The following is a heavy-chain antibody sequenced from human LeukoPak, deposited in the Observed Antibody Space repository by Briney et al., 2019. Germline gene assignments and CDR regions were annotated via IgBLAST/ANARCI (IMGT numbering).Heavy chain of an antibody. V-gene: IGHV1-2*02. CDR3: ARDDYSSSWYVGNWFDP. CDR1: GYTFTGYY. Sequence: ASVKVSCKASGYTFTGYYMHWVRQAPGQGLEWMGWINPNSGGTNYAQKFQGRVTMTRDTSISTAYMELSRLRSDDTAVYYCARDDYSSSWYVGNWFDPWGQGTLVTVSS. D-gene: IGHD6-13*01. CDR2: INPNSGGT. J-gene: IGHJ5*02.